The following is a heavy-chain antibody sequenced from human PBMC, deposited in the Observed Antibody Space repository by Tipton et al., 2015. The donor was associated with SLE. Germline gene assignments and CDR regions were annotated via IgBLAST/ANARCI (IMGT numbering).Heavy chain of an antibody. V-gene: IGHV3-30*04. CDR2: ISYDGGNE. CDR3: ARVLGSFYGMDV. CDR1: GFTFSDYS. J-gene: IGHJ6*02. Sequence: SLRLSCVASGFTFSDYSMHWVRLAPGKGLEWVAVISYDGGNEYYADSVKGRFTISRDNSKSTLYLQMNSLRAEGTAVYYCARVLGSFYGMDVWGQGTTVTVSS.